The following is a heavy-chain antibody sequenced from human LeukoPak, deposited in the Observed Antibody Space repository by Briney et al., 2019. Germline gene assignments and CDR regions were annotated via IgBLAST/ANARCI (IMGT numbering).Heavy chain of an antibody. CDR3: AREGGDHDY. CDR2: IYHSGST. V-gene: IGHV4-59*06. Sequence: SETLSLTCTVSGGSISSYYWSWIRQPPGKGLEWIGYIYHSGSTYYNPSLKSRVTISVDTSKNQFSLKLSSVTAADTAVYYCAREGGDHDYWGPGNPGHRLL. CDR1: GGSISSYY. D-gene: IGHD3-16*01. J-gene: IGHJ4*02.